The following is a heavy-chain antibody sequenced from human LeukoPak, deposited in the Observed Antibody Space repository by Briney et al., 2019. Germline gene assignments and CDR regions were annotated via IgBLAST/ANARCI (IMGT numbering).Heavy chain of an antibody. CDR2: ISGSGGST. V-gene: IGHV3-23*01. D-gene: IGHD2-2*01. J-gene: IGHJ4*02. CDR1: GFTFSIYG. CDR3: VRASVPAILDY. Sequence: GGTLRLSCAASGFTFSIYGMSWVRQAPGKGVEWVSAISGSGGSTYYADSVKGRFTISRDNAKNSVFLQLNSLRGEDTAVYYCVRASVPAILDYWGQGTLVTVSS.